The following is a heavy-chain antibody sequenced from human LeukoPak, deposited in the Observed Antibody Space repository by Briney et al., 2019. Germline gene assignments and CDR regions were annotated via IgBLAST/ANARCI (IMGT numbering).Heavy chain of an antibody. CDR1: GFTFSSYA. CDR2: ISSNGGSR. Sequence: GGSLRLSCSASGFTFSSYAMHWVRQAPGKGLEYVSAISSNGGSRYYADFVKGRFTISRDNSKNTLYLQMSSLRAEDTAVYYCVVQGWVFRAPTQYYFDYWGQGTLVTVSS. V-gene: IGHV3-64D*06. J-gene: IGHJ4*02. CDR3: VVQGWVFRAPTQYYFDY. D-gene: IGHD1-1*01.